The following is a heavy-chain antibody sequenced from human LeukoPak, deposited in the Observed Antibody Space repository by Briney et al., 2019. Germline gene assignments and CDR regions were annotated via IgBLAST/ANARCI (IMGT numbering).Heavy chain of an antibody. J-gene: IGHJ4*02. CDR1: GFTFSTYA. D-gene: IGHD3-9*01. Sequence: GGSLRLSCAASGFTFSTYAMSWVRQAPGKGLEWVSGFSASGGSTYYADSVKGRYTISRDNSKNTLYLQMNTLRADDTAVYYRAMHYSPRYDILTAYFHYWGQGTLVTVSS. V-gene: IGHV3-23*01. CDR3: AMHYSPRYDILTAYFHY. CDR2: FSASGGST.